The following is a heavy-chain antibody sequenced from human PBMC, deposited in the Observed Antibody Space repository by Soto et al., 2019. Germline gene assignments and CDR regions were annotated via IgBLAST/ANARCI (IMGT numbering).Heavy chain of an antibody. CDR2: ISGSGGST. D-gene: IGHD2-15*01. CDR1: GFTFSSYA. CDR3: AKDPASIGCSGGSCYGGGFDP. Sequence: GGSLRLSCAASGFTFSSYAMSWVRQAPGKGLEWVSAISGSGGSTYYADSVKGRFTISRDNSKNTLYLQMNSLRAEDTAVYYCAKDPASIGCSGGSCYGGGFDPWGQGTLVTVSS. J-gene: IGHJ5*02. V-gene: IGHV3-23*01.